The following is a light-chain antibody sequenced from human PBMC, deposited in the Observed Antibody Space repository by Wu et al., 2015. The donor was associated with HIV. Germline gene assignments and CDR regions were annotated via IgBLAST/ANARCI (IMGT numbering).Light chain of an antibody. CDR3: QQYNKWPPRYT. V-gene: IGKV3-15*01. CDR1: QSVNSK. J-gene: IGKJ2*01. Sequence: EVVMTQFPATLSVSAGDRATLSCRASQSVNSKIAWYQQKPGQAPRLLVYGPSTRATGVPARFSGSGSGTEFTLTISSMQSEDFAVYYCQQYNKWPPRYTFGQGTKVEIK. CDR2: GPS.